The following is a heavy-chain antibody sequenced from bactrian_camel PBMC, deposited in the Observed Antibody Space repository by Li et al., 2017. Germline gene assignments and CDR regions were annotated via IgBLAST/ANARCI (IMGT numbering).Heavy chain of an antibody. J-gene: IGHJ6*01. D-gene: IGHD3*01. V-gene: IGHV3S40*01. CDR1: GDTYGRGY. CDR2: IYTGGGTT. Sequence: DVQLVESRGGSVQPGGSLNLSCVITGDTYGRGYVGWFRQAPGKEREAVAFIYTGGGTTYYADSVKGRFTISQDNAKNTLYLQMNSLKPEDTAMYYCAVEGSGAYCSLRALPLGYWDQGTQVTVS. CDR3: AVEGSGAYCSLRALPLGY.